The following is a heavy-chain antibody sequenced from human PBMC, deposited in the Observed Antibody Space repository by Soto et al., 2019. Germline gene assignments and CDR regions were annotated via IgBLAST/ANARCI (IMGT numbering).Heavy chain of an antibody. D-gene: IGHD6-19*01. J-gene: IGHJ5*02. CDR3: ARHYSSGSRNWFDP. V-gene: IGHV4-34*01. CDR2: INHSGST. Sequence: SETLSLTCAVYGGSFSGYYWSWIRQPPGKGLEWIGEINHSGSTYYTPSLRSRVTISVDTSKNQFSLKLSSVTAADTAVFYCARHYSSGSRNWFDPWGQGTLVTVSS. CDR1: GGSFSGYY.